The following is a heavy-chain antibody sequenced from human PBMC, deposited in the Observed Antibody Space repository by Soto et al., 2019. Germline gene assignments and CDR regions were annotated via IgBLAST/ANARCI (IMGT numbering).Heavy chain of an antibody. J-gene: IGHJ4*02. V-gene: IGHV1-69*06. CDR1: VDTFSTFT. CDR2: IIPKFDAP. Sequence: QVQLGQSGAEVKKPGSSVTVSCKASVDTFSTFTFNWVRQSPGQGLEWMGRIIPKFDAPDFAQKFQGRVTLTADKSKSTVYMDLRSMSSDDTDGYYCARGSSHLDYCGKGTLVTVSS. CDR3: ARGSSHLDY. D-gene: IGHD1-1*01.